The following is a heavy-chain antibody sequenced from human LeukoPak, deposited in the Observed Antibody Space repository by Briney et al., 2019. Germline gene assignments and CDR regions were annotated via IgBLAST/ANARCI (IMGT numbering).Heavy chain of an antibody. CDR3: ARDRGVATTAIDY. CDR1: GFTFSSYS. V-gene: IGHV3-21*04. J-gene: IGHJ4*02. D-gene: IGHD5-12*01. CDR2: ISSSSSYI. Sequence: GGSLRLSCAASGFTFSSYSMNWVRQAPGKGLEWVSSISSSSSYIYYADSVKGRFTIPRDNAKNSLYLQMNSLRAEDTAVYYCARDRGVATTAIDYWGQGTLVTVSS.